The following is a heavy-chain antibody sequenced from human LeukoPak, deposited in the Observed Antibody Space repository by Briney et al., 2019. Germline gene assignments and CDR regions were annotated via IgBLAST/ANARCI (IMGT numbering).Heavy chain of an antibody. CDR3: ARDILDYGDQNY. CDR1: GYTFTSYD. J-gene: IGHJ4*02. V-gene: IGHV1-8*01. Sequence: ASVKVSCEASGYTFTSYDINWVRQATGQGLEWMGWMNPNSGNTGYAQKFQGRVTMTRNTSISTAYMELSSLRSEDTAVYYCARDILDYGDQNYWGQGTLVTVSS. CDR2: MNPNSGNT. D-gene: IGHD4-17*01.